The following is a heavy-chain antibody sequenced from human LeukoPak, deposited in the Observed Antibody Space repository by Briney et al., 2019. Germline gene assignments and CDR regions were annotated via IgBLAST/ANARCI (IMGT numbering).Heavy chain of an antibody. CDR3: ARDGNDYGDRLYYHYGMDV. D-gene: IGHD4-17*01. V-gene: IGHV3-33*01. J-gene: IGHJ6*02. CDR1: GFTFSSYG. Sequence: GGSLRLSCAASGFTFSSYGMHWVRQAPGKGLEWVAVIWYDGSNKYYADSVKGRFTISRDNSKNTLYLQMNSLRAEDAAVYYCARDGNDYGDRLYYHYGMDVWGQGTTVTVSS. CDR2: IWYDGSNK.